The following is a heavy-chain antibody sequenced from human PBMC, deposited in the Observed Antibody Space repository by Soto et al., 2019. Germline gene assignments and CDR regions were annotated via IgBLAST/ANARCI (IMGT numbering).Heavy chain of an antibody. CDR1: GTTISSGDHY. CDR2: MYYTGKT. J-gene: IGHJ4*02. Sequence: QVQLQESGPGLVKPSQTLSLTCTVSGTTISSGDHYWSWIRQAPGKGLEWIGYMYYTGKTYYNTSLQRRATLSVDTSKNQFSLKMTSVTAADTAMYFCARVYGRGDYFDFWGRGTLVSVSS. CDR3: ARVYGRGDYFDF. D-gene: IGHD1-26*01. V-gene: IGHV4-30-4*01.